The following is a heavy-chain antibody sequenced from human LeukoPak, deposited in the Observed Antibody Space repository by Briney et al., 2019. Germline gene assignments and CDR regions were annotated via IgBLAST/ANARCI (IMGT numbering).Heavy chain of an antibody. V-gene: IGHV1-2*02. CDR2: INPDSGDT. CDR3: ARGSYDSSDFEYFQH. Sequence: GASVKVSCKASGYTFTGYYIHWVRQAPGQGLEWMGWINPDSGDTNYAQRFQGRATMTRDTSISTAYMEKRRLTSDDTAVYYCARGSYDSSDFEYFQHWGQGTLVTVS. J-gene: IGHJ1*01. D-gene: IGHD3-22*01. CDR1: GYTFTGYY.